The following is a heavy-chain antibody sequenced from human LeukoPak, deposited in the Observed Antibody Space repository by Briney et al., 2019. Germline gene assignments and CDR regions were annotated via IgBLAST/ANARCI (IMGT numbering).Heavy chain of an antibody. CDR1: GGTFSSYA. CDR2: IIPIFGTA. CDR3: AIDRMAYSSDSGAFDI. Sequence: SVKVSCKASGGTFSSYAISWVRQAPGQGLEWMGGIIPIFGTANYAQKFQGRVTITADKSTSTAYMELSSLRSEDTAVYYCAIDRMAYSSDSGAFDIWGQGTMVTVSS. J-gene: IGHJ3*02. D-gene: IGHD6-19*01. V-gene: IGHV1-69*06.